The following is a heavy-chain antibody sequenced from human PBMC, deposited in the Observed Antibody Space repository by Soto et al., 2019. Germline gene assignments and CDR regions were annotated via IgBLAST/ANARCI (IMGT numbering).Heavy chain of an antibody. J-gene: IGHJ3*02. Sequence: ASVKVSCKASGYTFTSYGISWVRQAPGQGLEWMGWISAYNGNTNYARKLQGRVTMTTDTSTSTAYMELRSLRSDDTAVYYCARHDSSSWYNDAFDIWGQGTMVTVSS. V-gene: IGHV1-18*01. CDR1: GYTFTSYG. CDR2: ISAYNGNT. CDR3: ARHDSSSWYNDAFDI. D-gene: IGHD6-13*01.